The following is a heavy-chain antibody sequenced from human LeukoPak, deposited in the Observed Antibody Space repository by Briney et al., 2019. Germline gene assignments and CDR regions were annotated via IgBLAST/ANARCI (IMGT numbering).Heavy chain of an antibody. J-gene: IGHJ4*02. V-gene: IGHV3-48*02. CDR3: ARVGTTGIDFDY. D-gene: IGHD1-1*01. Sequence: TVGSLRLSCAASGFTFSSYSMNWVRQAPGKGLEWVSSISSSSSTIYYADSVKGRFNISRDNAKNSLCLQMNSLRDEDTAVYYCARVGTTGIDFDYWGQRTLVTVSS. CDR1: GFTFSSYS. CDR2: ISSSSSTI.